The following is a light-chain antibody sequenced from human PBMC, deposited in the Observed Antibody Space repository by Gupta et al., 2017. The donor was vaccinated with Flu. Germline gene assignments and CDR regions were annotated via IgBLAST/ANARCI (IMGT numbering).Light chain of an antibody. CDR3: QQYNSYSLFT. CDR1: QSISSW. V-gene: IGKV1-5*03. CDR2: KAS. Sequence: DIQMTQYPSTLSASVGDRVTITCRASQSISSWLAWYQQKPGKAPKLLIYKASSLESGVPSRFSGSGSGTEFTLTISSLQPDDFPTYYCQQYNSYSLFTFGPGTKVDIK. J-gene: IGKJ3*01.